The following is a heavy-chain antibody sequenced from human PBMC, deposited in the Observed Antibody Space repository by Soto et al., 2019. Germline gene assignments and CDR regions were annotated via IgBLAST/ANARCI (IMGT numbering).Heavy chain of an antibody. V-gene: IGHV4-39*01. Sequence: QLQLQESGPGLVKPSETLSLTCTVSGGSISSSSYYWGWIRQPPGKGLEWIGSIYYSGSTYYNPSLKSRVTISVDASKNQFSLKLSSVTAADTAVYYCASRDSSPHYRYWGQGTLVTVSS. CDR2: IYYSGST. CDR1: GGSISSSSYY. J-gene: IGHJ4*02. D-gene: IGHD2-15*01. CDR3: ASRDSSPHYRY.